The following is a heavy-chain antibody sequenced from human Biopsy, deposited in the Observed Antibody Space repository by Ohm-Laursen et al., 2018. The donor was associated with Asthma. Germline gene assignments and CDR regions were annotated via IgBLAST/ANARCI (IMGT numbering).Heavy chain of an antibody. Sequence: TQTLTLTRSFSGFSLRTPGVGVGWIRQSPGKALEWLALIYWDDYNLFRPSLKRRLTITKDPSKNQVVLTMTKMDPVDSGTYYCALSQDSGFDDHSPSWFDPWAREPWSPSPQ. D-gene: IGHD3-9*01. CDR2: IYWDDYN. V-gene: IGHV2-5*02. CDR3: ALSQDSGFDDHSPSWFDP. J-gene: IGHJ5*02. CDR1: GFSLRTPGVG.